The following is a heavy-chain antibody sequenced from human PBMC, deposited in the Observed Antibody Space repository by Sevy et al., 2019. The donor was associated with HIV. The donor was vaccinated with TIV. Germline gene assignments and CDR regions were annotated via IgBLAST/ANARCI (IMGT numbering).Heavy chain of an antibody. CDR2: ISYAGSAT. CDR3: TRDSGYDPNYVPGHY. D-gene: IGHD4-4*01. V-gene: IGHV3-30*04. Sequence: GGSLRLSCAAPGFTFNTHAMHWVRQAPGKGLEWVAVISYAGSATYYTDSVKGRFTISRDNSKNKLYLEMTSLRVEDTAVYYCTRDSGYDPNYVPGHYWGQGTPVTVSS. J-gene: IGHJ4*02. CDR1: GFTFNTHA.